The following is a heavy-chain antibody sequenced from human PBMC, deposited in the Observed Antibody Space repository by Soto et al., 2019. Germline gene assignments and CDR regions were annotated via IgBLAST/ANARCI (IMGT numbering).Heavy chain of an antibody. V-gene: IGHV3-33*01. Sequence: GGSLRLSCAASGFTFRSYGFHWVRQAPGKGLEWVAVLWSDGSNKAYADSVKGRFTISRDESRNTVYLQMNSLRVEDTAVYYCARDLSTGYLDYGGQGTLVTVSS. D-gene: IGHD3-9*01. J-gene: IGHJ4*02. CDR1: GFTFRSYG. CDR3: ARDLSTGYLDY. CDR2: LWSDGSNK.